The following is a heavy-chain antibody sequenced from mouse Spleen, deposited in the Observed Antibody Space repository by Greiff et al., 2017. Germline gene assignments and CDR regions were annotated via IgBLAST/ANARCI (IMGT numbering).Heavy chain of an antibody. D-gene: IGHD1-1*01. V-gene: IGHV7-3*01. CDR2: IRNKANGYTT. CDR1: GFTFTDYY. Sequence: EVHLVESGGGLVQPGGSLSLSCAASGFTFTDYYMSWVRQPPGKALEWLGFIRNKANGYTTEYSASVKGRFTISRDNSQSILYLQMNALRAEDSATYYCARSPVVATDFDVWGAGTTVTVSS. CDR3: ARSPVVATDFDV. J-gene: IGHJ1*01.